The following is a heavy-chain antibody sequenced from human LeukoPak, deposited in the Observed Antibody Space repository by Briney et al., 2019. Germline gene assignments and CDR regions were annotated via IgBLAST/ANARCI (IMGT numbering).Heavy chain of an antibody. V-gene: IGHV3-30*03. CDR1: GFTFRNYG. D-gene: IGHD3-10*01. Sequence: PGGSLRLSCAAPGFTFRNYGMHWVRQAPGTGLEWVALILYDGSNQYYADSVKGRFTISRDNAKNTLYLQMYSLRAEDTAVYYCASLRQGSGTYHIDYWGQGTLVTVSS. J-gene: IGHJ4*02. CDR2: ILYDGSNQ. CDR3: ASLRQGSGTYHIDY.